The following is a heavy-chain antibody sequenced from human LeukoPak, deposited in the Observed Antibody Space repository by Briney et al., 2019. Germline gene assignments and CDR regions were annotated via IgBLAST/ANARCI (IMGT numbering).Heavy chain of an antibody. J-gene: IGHJ4*02. V-gene: IGHV3-23*01. CDR1: GFTFSSYA. CDR2: ISAGGGST. CDR3: ARTLRGGDWYFDY. Sequence: GGSLRLSCAASGFTFSSYAMSWVRQTPEKGLEWVSTISAGGGSTYYADSVKGLFSISRDNSKNTLYLQTNSLRADDTALYHCARTLRGGDWYFDYWGQGTLVTVSS. D-gene: IGHD2-21*02.